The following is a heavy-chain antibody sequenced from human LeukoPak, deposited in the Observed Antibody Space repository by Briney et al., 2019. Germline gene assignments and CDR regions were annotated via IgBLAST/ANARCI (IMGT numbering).Heavy chain of an antibody. Sequence: SETLSLTCTVSNDSICNYYWSWVRQPPGKGLEWIGYIYYSGSTNYYPSLKSRVTMSIDTPKSQFSLKLRSVTAADTAVYYCARGGYSYGIAFDYWGQGALVTVSS. CDR3: ARGGYSYGIAFDY. J-gene: IGHJ4*02. CDR2: IYYSGST. CDR1: NDSICNYY. D-gene: IGHD5-18*01. V-gene: IGHV4-59*01.